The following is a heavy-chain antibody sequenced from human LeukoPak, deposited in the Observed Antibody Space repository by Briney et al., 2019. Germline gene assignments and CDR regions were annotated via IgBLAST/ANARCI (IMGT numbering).Heavy chain of an antibody. CDR1: GFTFSDYY. J-gene: IGHJ3*02. Sequence: PGGSLRLSCADSGFTFSDYYMSWIRQAPGKGLEWVSYISSSGSTIYYADSVKGRFTISRDNAKNSLYLQMNSLRAEDTAVYYCARDRGHYYDSSGLRCAFDIWGQGTMVTVSS. V-gene: IGHV3-11*04. CDR3: ARDRGHYYDSSGLRCAFDI. D-gene: IGHD3-22*01. CDR2: ISSSGSTI.